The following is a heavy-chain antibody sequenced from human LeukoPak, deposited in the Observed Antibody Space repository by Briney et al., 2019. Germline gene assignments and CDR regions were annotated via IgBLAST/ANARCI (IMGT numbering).Heavy chain of an antibody. D-gene: IGHD3-10*01. CDR1: GFTFSSYW. Sequence: TGGSLRLSCAASGFTFSSYWMSWVRQAPGKGLEWVANIKQDGSNKYYADSVKGRFTISRDNSKNTLYLQMNSLRAEDTAVYYCAKDLDYGSGSYLFDYWGQGTLVTVSS. CDR2: IKQDGSNK. V-gene: IGHV3-7*01. CDR3: AKDLDYGSGSYLFDY. J-gene: IGHJ4*02.